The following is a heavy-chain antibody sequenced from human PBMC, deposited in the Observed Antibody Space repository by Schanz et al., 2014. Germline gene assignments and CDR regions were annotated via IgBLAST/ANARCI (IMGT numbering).Heavy chain of an antibody. CDR3: ARDGEAADGCDY. V-gene: IGHV1-69*08. Sequence: QVQLVQSGAEVKKPGSSVKVSCKASGGTFSSSTLTWVRQAPGQGLEWMGRIIPILDKTNYAQKFQGRVTMTADKSTSTVYMEVSGLRSEDTAVYYCARDGEAADGCDYWGQGTLVTVSS. D-gene: IGHD6-13*01. CDR2: IIPILDKT. CDR1: GGTFSSST. J-gene: IGHJ4*02.